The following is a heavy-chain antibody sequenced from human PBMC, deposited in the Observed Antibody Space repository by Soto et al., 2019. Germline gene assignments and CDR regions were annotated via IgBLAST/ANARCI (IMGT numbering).Heavy chain of an antibody. J-gene: IGHJ6*02. Sequence: SVKVSCKASGGTFSSYAISWVRQAPGQGLEWMGGIIPIFGTANYAQKFQGRVTITADESTSTAYMELSSLRSEDTAVYYCARDGMVRGVIITYYYYGMDVWGQGTTVTVS. V-gene: IGHV1-69*13. CDR3: ARDGMVRGVIITYYYYGMDV. CDR1: GGTFSSYA. CDR2: IIPIFGTA. D-gene: IGHD3-10*01.